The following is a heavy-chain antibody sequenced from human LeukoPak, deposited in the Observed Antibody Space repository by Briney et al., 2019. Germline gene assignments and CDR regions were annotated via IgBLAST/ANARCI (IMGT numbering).Heavy chain of an antibody. D-gene: IGHD6-6*01. Sequence: SVKVSCKASGGTFSSYAISWVRRAPGQGLEWMGRIIPIFGTANYAQKFQGRVTITTDESTSTAYMELSSLRSEDTAVYYCARSEDSSSQQYDYWGQGTLVTVSS. CDR2: IIPIFGTA. J-gene: IGHJ4*02. CDR3: ARSEDSSSQQYDY. CDR1: GGTFSSYA. V-gene: IGHV1-69*05.